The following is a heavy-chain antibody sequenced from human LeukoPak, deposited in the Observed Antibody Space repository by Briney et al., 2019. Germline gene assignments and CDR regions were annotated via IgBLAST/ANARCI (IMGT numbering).Heavy chain of an antibody. CDR3: ARHQAYYDILTGYASGLDAFDI. V-gene: IGHV4-4*02. D-gene: IGHD3-9*01. Sequence: SETLSLTCGVSGGSITNTNYWTWVRQPPGKGLEWIGEVNLQGSTNYNPSLMGRVAISVDTSENHISLQLTSVTAADTAVYYCARHQAYYDILTGYASGLDAFDIWGQGTMVTVSS. CDR1: GGSITNTNY. CDR2: VNLQGST. J-gene: IGHJ3*02.